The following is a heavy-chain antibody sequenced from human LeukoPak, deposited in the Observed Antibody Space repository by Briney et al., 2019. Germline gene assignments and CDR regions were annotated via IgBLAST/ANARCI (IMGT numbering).Heavy chain of an antibody. Sequence: GASVKVSCKASGYTFTGYHMHWVRQAPGQGLEWMGGIIPIFGTANYAQKFQGRVTITADKSTSTAYMELSSLRSEDTAVYYCARFRSNHLNNYMVRGVSHYYYYYYMDVWGKGTTVTISS. CDR1: GYTFTGYH. V-gene: IGHV1-69*06. CDR2: IIPIFGTA. J-gene: IGHJ6*03. CDR3: ARFRSNHLNNYMVRGVSHYYYYYYMDV. D-gene: IGHD3-10*01.